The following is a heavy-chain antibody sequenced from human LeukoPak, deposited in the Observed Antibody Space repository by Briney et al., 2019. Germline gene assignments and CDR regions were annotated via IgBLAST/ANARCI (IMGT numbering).Heavy chain of an antibody. V-gene: IGHV5-51*01. D-gene: IGHD1-26*01. CDR3: ARRHSNSWIADS. J-gene: IGHJ5*01. CDR2: IHPAGSTI. CDR1: GYNFNTWW. Sequence: GESLKISCQASGYNFNTWWIGWVRQTAGKGLEWIGLIHPAGSTIRYSPSFEGQATISADTSTDTAYLQWTGLKASDTGIYYCARRHSNSWIADSWGQGTLVAASS.